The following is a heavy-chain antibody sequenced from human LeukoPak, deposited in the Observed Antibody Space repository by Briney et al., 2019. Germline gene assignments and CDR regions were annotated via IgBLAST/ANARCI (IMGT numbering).Heavy chain of an antibody. CDR2: IRYDGNNK. CDR3: AKSKYELRWGDYFVY. J-gene: IGHJ4*02. V-gene: IGHV3-30*02. Sequence: PGGSLRLSCAASGFTFGRFGMHWVRQAPGKGLEWVAFIRYDGNNKYYVDSVKGRFTISRDNSKNTVYLQMNSLRVEDTALYYCAKSKYELRWGDYFVYWGQGTLVTVSS. CDR1: GFTFGRFG. D-gene: IGHD4-23*01.